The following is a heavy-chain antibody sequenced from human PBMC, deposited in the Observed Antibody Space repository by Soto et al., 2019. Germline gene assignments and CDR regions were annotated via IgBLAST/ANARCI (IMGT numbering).Heavy chain of an antibody. V-gene: IGHV3-23*01. CDR3: VRKYPGTRPFDY. J-gene: IGHJ4*01. CDR2: IGTDGNT. CDR1: GFTFNSYA. Sequence: GSLRLSCAASGFTFNSYAMNWVRQAPGKELAWVSAIGTDGNTYYANSVKGRFTISRDNSRTTLYLQMNSLRVEDTALYYCVRKYPGTRPFDYWGQGTLVTVSS. D-gene: IGHD2-2*01.